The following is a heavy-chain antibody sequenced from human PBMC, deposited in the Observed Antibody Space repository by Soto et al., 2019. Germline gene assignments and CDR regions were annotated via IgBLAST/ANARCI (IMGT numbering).Heavy chain of an antibody. J-gene: IGHJ5*02. Sequence: QITLKESGPTLVKPTQTLTLTCTFSGLSLSTSGEAVGWIRQPPGKALEWLALIYWDDDKRSNPTLKTRLTITKDTSKNQVVLTLTNMDPVDTATYYCAHYVSSSPAGWFDPWGQGILVTVSS. CDR1: GLSLSTSGEA. V-gene: IGHV2-5*02. CDR3: AHYVSSSPAGWFDP. CDR2: IYWDDDK. D-gene: IGHD3-10*02.